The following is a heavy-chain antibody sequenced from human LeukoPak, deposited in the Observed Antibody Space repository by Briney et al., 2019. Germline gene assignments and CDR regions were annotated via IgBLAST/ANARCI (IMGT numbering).Heavy chain of an antibody. D-gene: IGHD1-26*01. CDR2: INPRDGST. Sequence: ASVKVSCKASGYTFTSHWMHWVRQAPGQGLEWMGIINPRDGSTRNTQKFQGRVILTRDTSTSTVYMEVSGLRSEDTAVYYCARDLSGSSSWWFDPWGQGPLVTVSS. V-gene: IGHV1-46*01. CDR1: GYTFTSHW. J-gene: IGHJ5*02. CDR3: ARDLSGSSSWWFDP.